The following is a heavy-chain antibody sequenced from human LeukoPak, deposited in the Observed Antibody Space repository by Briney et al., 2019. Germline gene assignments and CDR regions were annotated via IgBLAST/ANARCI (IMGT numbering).Heavy chain of an antibody. Sequence: GGSLRLSCAASRFTFSSYSMNWVRQAPGKGLEWVSSISSSGSYIYYADSVKGRFTISRDNAKNSLYLQMNSLRAEDTAVYYCARGNDYVWGSYPDFLRLVRPVDPHNWFDPWGQGTLVTVSS. CDR2: ISSSGSYI. D-gene: IGHD3-16*01. J-gene: IGHJ5*02. V-gene: IGHV3-21*01. CDR3: ARGNDYVWGSYPDFLRLVRPVDPHNWFDP. CDR1: RFTFSSYS.